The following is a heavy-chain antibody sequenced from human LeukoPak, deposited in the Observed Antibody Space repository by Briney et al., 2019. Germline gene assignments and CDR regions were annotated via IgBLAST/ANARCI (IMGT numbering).Heavy chain of an antibody. CDR1: GFTLCFSTYS. CDR2: ISNVGSTI. Sequence: GGALRVSCAASGFTLCFSTYSVRWVRQAGGRGLEWISFISNVGSTIYYAASVEGRFTISRDNAKNLLYLEMNGLRAEDTAVYYCARELYRGLGNWFDPWGQGTLVTVSS. J-gene: IGHJ5*02. V-gene: IGHV3-48*01. D-gene: IGHD3-10*01. CDR3: ARELYRGLGNWFDP.